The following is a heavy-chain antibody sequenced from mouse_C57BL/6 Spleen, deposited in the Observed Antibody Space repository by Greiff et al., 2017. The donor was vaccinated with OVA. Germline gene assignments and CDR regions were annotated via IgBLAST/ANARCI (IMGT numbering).Heavy chain of an antibody. CDR2: IDPEDGDT. V-gene: IGHV14-1*01. CDR3: TVYGNYVDAY. D-gene: IGHD2-1*01. J-gene: IGHJ3*01. CDR1: GFTIKDYY. Sequence: VQLQQSGAELVRPGASVKLSCTASGFTIKDYYMHWVKQRPEQGLEWIGRIDPEDGDTEYAPKFQGKATMTADTTSNTAYLQLSSLTSEDTAVYYCTVYGNYVDAYWGQGTLVTVSA.